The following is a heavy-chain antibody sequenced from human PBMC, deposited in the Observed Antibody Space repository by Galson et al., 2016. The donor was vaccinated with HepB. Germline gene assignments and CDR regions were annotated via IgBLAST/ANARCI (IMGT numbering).Heavy chain of an antibody. CDR3: ARSPDAFDV. CDR2: IYCGDSDT. J-gene: IGHJ3*01. CDR1: GYSFTDYW. Sequence: QSGAEVKKPGESLTLSCKTSGYSFTDYWIGWVRQMPGKGLEWMGSIYCGDSDTTYSPSFRGRVTISADKSISTAYLQWSSLRASDTAMYYCARSPDAFDVWGQGTMVTVSS. V-gene: IGHV5-51*01.